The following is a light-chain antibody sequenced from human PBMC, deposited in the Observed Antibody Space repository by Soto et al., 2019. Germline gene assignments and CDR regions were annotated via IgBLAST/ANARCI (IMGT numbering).Light chain of an antibody. CDR2: KTS. J-gene: IGKJ1*01. CDR3: QQYDTYSPRA. V-gene: IGKV1-5*03. CDR1: QSIGRW. Sequence: DIQMTQSPSTLSASVGDRVTITCRASQSIGRWLAWYQQKPGTAPKLLIFKTSNLAGGVSSRFSGSGSATEFTLTISSLQPDDFATYYCQQYDTYSPRAFGQGTKVEIK.